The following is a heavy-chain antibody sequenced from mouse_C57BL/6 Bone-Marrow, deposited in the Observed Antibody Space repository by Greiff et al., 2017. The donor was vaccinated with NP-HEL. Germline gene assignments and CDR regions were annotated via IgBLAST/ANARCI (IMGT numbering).Heavy chain of an antibody. V-gene: IGHV6-3*01. D-gene: IGHD2-3*01. Sequence: EVKVEESGGGLVQPGGSMKLSCVASGFTFSNYWMNWVRQSPEKGLEWVAQIRLKSDNYATHYAESVKGRFTISRDDSKSSVYLQMNNLRAEDTGIYYCTGNDGYYDWYCDVWGTGTTVTVSS. CDR1: GFTFSNYW. CDR2: IRLKSDNYAT. CDR3: TGNDGYYDWYCDV. J-gene: IGHJ1*03.